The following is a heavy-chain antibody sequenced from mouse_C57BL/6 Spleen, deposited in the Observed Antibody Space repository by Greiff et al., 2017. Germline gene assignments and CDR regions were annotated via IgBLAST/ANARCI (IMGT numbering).Heavy chain of an antibody. CDR1: GFTFSSYA. CDR3: AREDNWFDY. CDR2: ISDGGSYT. Sequence: EVMLVESGGGLVKPGGSLKLSCAASGFTFSSYAMSWVRQTPEKRLEWVATISDGGSYTYYPDNVKGRFTISRDNAKNNLYLQMSHLKSEDTAMYYCAREDNWFDYWGQGTTLTVSS. D-gene: IGHD4-1*01. J-gene: IGHJ2*01. V-gene: IGHV5-4*01.